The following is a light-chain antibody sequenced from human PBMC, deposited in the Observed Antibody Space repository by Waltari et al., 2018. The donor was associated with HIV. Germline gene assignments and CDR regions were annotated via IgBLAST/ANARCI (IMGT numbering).Light chain of an antibody. CDR3: AAWDDSLNGLL. V-gene: IGLV1-44*01. CDR2: SNN. Sequence: QSVLTQPPSASGTPGQGVTISCSGSSSNIGSNAVNWYRQLPGTAPKVLIYSNNQRPSWVPERFSGSKSGTSASLAISGLQSEDDADYYCAAWDDSLNGLLFGGGTKLTVL. CDR1: SSNIGSNA. J-gene: IGLJ2*01.